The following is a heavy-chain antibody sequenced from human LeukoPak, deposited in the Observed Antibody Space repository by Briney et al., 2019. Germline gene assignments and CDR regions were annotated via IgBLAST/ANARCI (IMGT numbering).Heavy chain of an antibody. CDR1: GFTFSNYW. D-gene: IGHD3-3*01. Sequence: GGSLRLSCAASGFTFSNYWMSWVRQAPGKGLEWVSAISGSGGSTYYADSVKGRFTISRDNSKNTLYLQMNSLRAEDTAVYYCAKTYYDFWSGPWDYWGQGTLVTVSS. CDR2: ISGSGGST. V-gene: IGHV3-23*01. J-gene: IGHJ4*02. CDR3: AKTYYDFWSGPWDY.